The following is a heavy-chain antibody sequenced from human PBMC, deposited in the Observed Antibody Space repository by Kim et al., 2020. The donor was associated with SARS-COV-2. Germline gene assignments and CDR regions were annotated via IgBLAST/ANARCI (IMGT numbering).Heavy chain of an antibody. CDR3: AREAPINV. V-gene: IGHV4-34*01. Sequence: SGSTNDIPSLKSRVTISVDTSKNQFSLKLSSVTAADTAVYYCAREAPINVWGQGTLVTVSS. CDR2: SGST. J-gene: IGHJ4*02. D-gene: IGHD2-2*02.